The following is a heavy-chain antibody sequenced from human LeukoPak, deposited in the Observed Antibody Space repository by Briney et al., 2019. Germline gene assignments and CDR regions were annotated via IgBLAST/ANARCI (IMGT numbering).Heavy chain of an antibody. Sequence: SETLSLTCTVSGGSISSYYWSWIRQPPGKGLEWIGYIYYSESTNYNPSLKSRVTISVDTSKNQFSLKLSSVTAADTAVYYCARDWSDYDFWSGYYRGSAFDIWGQGTMVTVSS. CDR1: GGSISSYY. CDR2: IYYSEST. D-gene: IGHD3-3*01. J-gene: IGHJ3*02. V-gene: IGHV4-59*01. CDR3: ARDWSDYDFWSGYYRGSAFDI.